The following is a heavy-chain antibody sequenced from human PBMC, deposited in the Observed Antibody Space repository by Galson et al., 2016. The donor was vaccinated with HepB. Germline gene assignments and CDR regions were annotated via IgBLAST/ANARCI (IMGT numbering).Heavy chain of an antibody. V-gene: IGHV6-1*01. J-gene: IGHJ4*02. Sequence: CAISGDSVSSNSVVWNWIRQSPSRGLEWLGRTYYRSKWYNDYAVSVKSRITINPDTSKNQFSLQLNSVTPEDTAVYYCARDGGVSADSFDYWGQGTLVTVSS. CDR1: GDSVSSNSVV. CDR2: TYYRSKWYN. CDR3: ARDGGVSADSFDY. D-gene: IGHD2-2*01.